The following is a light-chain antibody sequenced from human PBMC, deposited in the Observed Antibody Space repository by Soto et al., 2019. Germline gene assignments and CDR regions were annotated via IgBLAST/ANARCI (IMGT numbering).Light chain of an antibody. CDR1: QSISSNY. Sequence: EIVLTQSPGTLSLSPGERATLSCRASQSISSNYLVWYQQKPGQAPRILIYGASSRATSIPDRFSGSGSGTDFTLTISRLEPEDFAMYYCQQYGSSPLTFGGGTKVEIK. V-gene: IGKV3-20*01. J-gene: IGKJ4*01. CDR3: QQYGSSPLT. CDR2: GAS.